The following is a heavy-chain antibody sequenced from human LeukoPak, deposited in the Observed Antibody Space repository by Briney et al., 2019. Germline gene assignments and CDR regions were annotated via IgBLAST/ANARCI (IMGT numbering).Heavy chain of an antibody. CDR1: VGSISSYY. D-gene: IGHD3-22*01. CDR2: IYTSGRT. CDR3: ARRTYDSSGYSRYYYYYMDV. Sequence: SETLSLTCTVSVGSISSYYWSWIPQPPRKGLEWIGYIYTSGRTNYHPSLKSRVTISVDTSKNQFSLKLSSVTAADTAVYYCARRTYDSSGYSRYYYYYMDVWGKGTTVTVSS. J-gene: IGHJ6*03. V-gene: IGHV4-4*09.